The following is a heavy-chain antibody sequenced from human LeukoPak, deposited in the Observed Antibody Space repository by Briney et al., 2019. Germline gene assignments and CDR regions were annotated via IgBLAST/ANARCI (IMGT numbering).Heavy chain of an antibody. CDR1: GFTFSSYW. CDR2: INSDGSSP. D-gene: IGHD3-22*01. CDR3: SRSYYYDSSGYCGY. V-gene: IGHV3-74*01. Sequence: TGGSLRLSCIASGFTFSSYWMQWVRQAPGKGLVWVSRINSDGSSPSYADSVKGRFTISRDNSKNTLYLQMNNLSAEDTAVYYCSRSYYYDSSGYCGYWGQGTLVTVSS. J-gene: IGHJ4*02.